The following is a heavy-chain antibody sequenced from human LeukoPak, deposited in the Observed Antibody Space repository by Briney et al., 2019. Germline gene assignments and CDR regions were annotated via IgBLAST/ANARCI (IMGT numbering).Heavy chain of an antibody. Sequence: SETLSLTCAVYGGSFSGYYWRWIRHPPGKGLEWIGVINHSGSTNYNPSLKSRVTISVDTSKNQFSLKLSSVTAADTAVYYCARRKRSGCSSTSWLLSWFDRWGQGTLVTVSS. V-gene: IGHV4-34*01. CDR3: ARRKRSGCSSTSWLLSWFDR. CDR1: GGSFSGYY. CDR2: INHSGST. J-gene: IGHJ5*02. D-gene: IGHD2-2*01.